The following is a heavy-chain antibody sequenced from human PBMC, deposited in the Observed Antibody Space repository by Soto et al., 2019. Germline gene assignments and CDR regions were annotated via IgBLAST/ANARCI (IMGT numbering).Heavy chain of an antibody. V-gene: IGHV3-53*02. CDR1: GLTVSTSY. J-gene: IGHJ2*01. D-gene: IGHD2-21*02. Sequence: EVQLVETGGGLIQPGGSLRLSCAASGLTVSTSYMNWVRQAPGKGLEWVSVIYAGGNTYYADSVKGRFTISRDNSKNTLYHQINSLRAEDTAVYYCARDGPRGTFGGNSGWYFDLWGRGTLVTVSS. CDR2: IYAGGNT. CDR3: ARDGPRGTFGGNSGWYFDL.